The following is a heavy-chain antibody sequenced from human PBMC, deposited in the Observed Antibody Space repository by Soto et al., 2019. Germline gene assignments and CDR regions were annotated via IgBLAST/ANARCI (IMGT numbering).Heavy chain of an antibody. CDR1: GGSISSSSYY. D-gene: IGHD3-9*01. J-gene: IGHJ3*02. CDR3: ARRDDILTTSNFRVGALDI. CDR2: IYYSGST. Sequence: PSETLSLTCTVSGGSISSSSYYWCWIRQPPGKGLEWIGSIYYSGSTYYNPSLKSRVTISVDTSKNQFSLKLSSVTAADTAVYYCARRDDILTTSNFRVGALDIWGQGIMVTVS. V-gene: IGHV4-39*01.